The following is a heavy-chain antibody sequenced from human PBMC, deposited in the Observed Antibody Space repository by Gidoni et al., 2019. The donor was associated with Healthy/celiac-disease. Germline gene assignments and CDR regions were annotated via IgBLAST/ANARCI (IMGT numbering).Heavy chain of an antibody. V-gene: IGHV1-69*01. CDR3: ARDYSSGAAYYGMDV. CDR2: IIPIFGTA. J-gene: IGHJ6*02. CDR1: GGTFSSYA. D-gene: IGHD6-19*01. Sequence: QVQLVQSGAEVKKPGSSVKVSCKASGGTFSSYAISWVRQDPGQGLEWMGGIIPIFGTANYAQQFQGRVTITADESTSTAYMELSSLRSEETAVYYCARDYSSGAAYYGMDVWGQGTTVTVSS.